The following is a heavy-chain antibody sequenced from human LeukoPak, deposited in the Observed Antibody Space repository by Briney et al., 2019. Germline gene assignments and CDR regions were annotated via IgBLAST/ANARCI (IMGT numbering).Heavy chain of an antibody. Sequence: SETLSLTCTVSGYSISSSSYYWGWIRQPPGKGLEWIGSIYYSGSTYYNPSLKSRVTISVDTSKNQFSLKLSSVTAADTAVYYCAKATVALVFDYWGQGTLVTVSS. J-gene: IGHJ4*02. CDR2: IYYSGST. D-gene: IGHD4-23*01. CDR1: GYSISSSSYY. V-gene: IGHV4-39*07. CDR3: AKATVALVFDY.